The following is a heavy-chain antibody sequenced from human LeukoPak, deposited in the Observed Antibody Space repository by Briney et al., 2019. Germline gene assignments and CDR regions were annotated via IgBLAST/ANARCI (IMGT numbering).Heavy chain of an antibody. CDR1: GGTFSSYA. D-gene: IGHD5-18*01. J-gene: IGHJ4*02. CDR3: AREQQLWFYY. CDR2: INPSGNNT. V-gene: IGHV1-46*01. Sequence: ASVKVSCKASGGTFSSYAISWVRQAPGQGLEWMGTINPSGNNTTYAQKFQGRVTMTRDTSTSTVYLELSSLRSEDTAVYYCAREQQLWFYYWGQGILVTVSS.